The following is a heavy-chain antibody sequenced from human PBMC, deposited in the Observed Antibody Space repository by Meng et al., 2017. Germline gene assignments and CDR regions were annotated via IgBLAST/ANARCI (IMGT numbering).Heavy chain of an antibody. D-gene: IGHD1-26*01. J-gene: IGHJ4*02. CDR2: AYYRSKWYH. CDR1: RYSVSSNSAA. Sequence: QVQLHQSVPGRVMPSHTLSLICASSRYSVSSNSAAWNWIRQSPSRGLEWLGRAYYRSKWYHDYAESVKSRISIDPDTSKNQFSLQLRSVTPEDSAVYYCARGSYSFDSWGQRTLVTVSS. V-gene: IGHV6-1*01. CDR3: ARGSYSFDS.